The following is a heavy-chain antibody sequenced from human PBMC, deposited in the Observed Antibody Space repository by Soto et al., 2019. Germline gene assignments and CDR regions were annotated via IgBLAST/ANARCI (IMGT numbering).Heavy chain of an antibody. Sequence: GGSLRLSCAASGFTFSSYAMHWVRQAPGKGLEWVAVISYDGSNKYYADSVKGRFTISRDNSKNTLYLQMNSLRAEDTAVYYCARDWFYLDYWGQGTLVTVSS. V-gene: IGHV3-30-3*01. CDR3: ARDWFYLDY. J-gene: IGHJ4*02. CDR1: GFTFSSYA. CDR2: ISYDGSNK. D-gene: IGHD3-10*01.